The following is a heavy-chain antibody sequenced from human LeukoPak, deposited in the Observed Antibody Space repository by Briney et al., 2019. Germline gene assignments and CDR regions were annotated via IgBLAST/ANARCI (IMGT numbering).Heavy chain of an antibody. CDR3: VILCGSYYCVDY. J-gene: IGHJ4*02. CDR2: IYHSGST. D-gene: IGHD1-26*01. Sequence: SETLSLTCTVSGYSISRGYYWGWIRQPPGKGLEWIGSIYHSGSTYYNPSLKSRVTISVDTSKNQFSLKLSSVTAADTAVYYCVILCGSYYCVDYWGQGTLVTVSS. CDR1: GYSISRGYY. V-gene: IGHV4-38-2*02.